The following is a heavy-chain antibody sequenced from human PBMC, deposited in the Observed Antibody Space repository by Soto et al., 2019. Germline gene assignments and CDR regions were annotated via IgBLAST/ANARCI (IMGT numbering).Heavy chain of an antibody. CDR3: ARSPRDYYYYYGMDV. V-gene: IGHV1-69*13. J-gene: IGHJ6*02. CDR2: IIPIFGTA. Sequence: SVKVSCKASGGTFSSYAISWVREAPGQGLEWMGGIIPIFGTANYAQKFQGRVTITADESTSTAYMELSSLRSEDTAVYYCARSPRDYYYYYGMDVWGQGTTVTVSS. CDR1: GGTFSSYA.